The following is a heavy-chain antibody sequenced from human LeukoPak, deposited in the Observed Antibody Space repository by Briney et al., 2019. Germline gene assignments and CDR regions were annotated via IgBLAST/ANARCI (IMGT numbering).Heavy chain of an antibody. V-gene: IGHV4-34*01. D-gene: IGHD5-18*01. Sequence: SETLSLTCAVYGGSFSGYYWSWIRQPPGKGLEWIGEINHSGSTNYNPSLKSRVTISVDTSKNQFSLKLSSVTAADTAVYYCARCKGCSYGRNYYYYYYMDVWGKGTTVTVSS. J-gene: IGHJ6*03. CDR2: INHSGST. CDR3: ARCKGCSYGRNYYYYYYMDV. CDR1: GGSFSGYY.